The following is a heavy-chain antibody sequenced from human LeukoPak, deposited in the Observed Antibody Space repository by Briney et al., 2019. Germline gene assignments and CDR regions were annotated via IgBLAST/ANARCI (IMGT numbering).Heavy chain of an antibody. V-gene: IGHV3-7*03. J-gene: IGHJ4*02. CDR3: ARGRGSVY. CDR1: GFTFGDTW. CDR2: IKQDGSEK. Sequence: GGSLRLSCAASGFTFGDTWMNWVRQVPGQGLEWVANIKQDGSEKFYVASVKGRFTISRDNAKNSLYLQMNSLRAEDTAVYYCARGRGSVYWGQGTLVTVSS. D-gene: IGHD3-10*01.